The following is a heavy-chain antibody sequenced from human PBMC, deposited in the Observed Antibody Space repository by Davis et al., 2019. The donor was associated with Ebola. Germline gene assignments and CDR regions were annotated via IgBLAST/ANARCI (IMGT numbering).Heavy chain of an antibody. CDR2: INHSGST. V-gene: IGHV4-34*01. CDR1: GGSFSGYY. Sequence: PSETLSLTCAVYGGSFSGYYWSWIRQPPGKGLEWIGEINHSGSTNYNPSLKSRVTISVDTSKNQFSLKLSSVTAADTAVYYCARGDCTNGVCQYYFDYWGQGTLVTVSS. J-gene: IGHJ4*02. CDR3: ARGDCTNGVCQYYFDY. D-gene: IGHD2-8*01.